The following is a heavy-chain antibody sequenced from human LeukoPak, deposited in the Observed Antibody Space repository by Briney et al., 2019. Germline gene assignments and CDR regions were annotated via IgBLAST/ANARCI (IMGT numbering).Heavy chain of an antibody. CDR2: ISGSGGST. CDR1: GFTFSSYA. V-gene: IGHV3-23*01. CDR3: AKGDVDTAMGPFYYYYMDV. D-gene: IGHD5-18*01. J-gene: IGHJ6*03. Sequence: GGSLRLSCAASGFTFSSYAMSWVRQAPGKGLEWVSAISGSGGSTYYADSVKGRFTISRDNSKTTLYLQMNSLRAEDTAVYYCAKGDVDTAMGPFYYYYMDVWGKGTTVTVSS.